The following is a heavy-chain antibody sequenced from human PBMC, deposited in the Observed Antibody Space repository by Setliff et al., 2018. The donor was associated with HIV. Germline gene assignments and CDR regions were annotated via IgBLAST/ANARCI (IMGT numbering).Heavy chain of an antibody. Sequence: PSETLSLTCTVSGGPISTNDYYWGFIRQSPGKGLEWIASVHYGGSILYNPSLKSRVNLSVGPSKRQFFLNLSSATTADTAMYYCMRPSLDIGCGSMFDSLVQGIVVTVSS. J-gene: IGHJ4*02. CDR3: MRPSLDIGCGSMFDS. V-gene: IGHV4-39*01. D-gene: IGHD2-15*01. CDR1: GGPISTNDYY. CDR2: VHYGGSI.